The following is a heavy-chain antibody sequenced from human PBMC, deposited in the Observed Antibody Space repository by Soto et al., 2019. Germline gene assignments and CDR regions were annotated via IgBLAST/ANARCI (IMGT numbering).Heavy chain of an antibody. CDR2: IYYSGST. CDR1: GGSISSGGYY. J-gene: IGHJ5*02. D-gene: IGHD2-2*01. V-gene: IGHV4-31*03. Sequence: ASETLSLTCTVSGGSISSGGYYWSWIRQHPGKGLEWIGYIYYSGSTYYNPSLKSRVTISVDTSKNQFSLKLSSVTAADTAVYYCARVVVVVPAVTGNWFDPWGQGTLVTVSS. CDR3: ARVVVVVPAVTGNWFDP.